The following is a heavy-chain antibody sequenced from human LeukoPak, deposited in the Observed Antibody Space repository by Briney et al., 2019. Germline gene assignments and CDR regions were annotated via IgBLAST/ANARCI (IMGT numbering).Heavy chain of an antibody. Sequence: SXRXSCXAXGFTFSSYSMNWVSQAPGKGLEWVSYISSSSSTIYYADSVKGGFTISRDNAKNSLYLQMNSLRAEDTAVYYCARAWLEMATIAYWGQGTLVTVSS. J-gene: IGHJ4*02. CDR2: ISSSSSTI. D-gene: IGHD5-24*01. CDR1: GFTFSSYS. V-gene: IGHV3-48*04. CDR3: ARAWLEMATIAY.